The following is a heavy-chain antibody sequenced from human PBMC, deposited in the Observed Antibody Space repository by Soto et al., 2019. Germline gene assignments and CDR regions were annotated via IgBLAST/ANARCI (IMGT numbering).Heavy chain of an antibody. CDR3: ARRPMWRQVAQDYGMNV. Sequence: QVQLVQSGSEVKKPGASVTVSCKASGYPFTGYYIHWVRQAPGQGPEWMGWVSPKTGETNYVQKFQGRVTMTPETSTSTASLELTRLRSDDTAVYYCARRPMWRQVAQDYGMNVWGPGTTVTVS. J-gene: IGHJ6*02. CDR2: VSPKTGET. D-gene: IGHD2-15*01. V-gene: IGHV1-2*02. CDR1: GYPFTGYY.